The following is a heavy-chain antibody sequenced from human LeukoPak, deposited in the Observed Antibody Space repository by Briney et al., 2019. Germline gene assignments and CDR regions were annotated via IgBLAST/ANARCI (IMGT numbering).Heavy chain of an antibody. CDR2: IYTSGST. Sequence: SETLSLTCTVSGGSINSYYWSWIRQPAGKGLEWIGRIYTSGSTNYNPSLKSRVTTSVDTSKNQFSLKLSSVTAADTAVYYCARLYSISWFYFDYWGQGTLVTVSS. CDR3: ARLYSISWFYFDY. V-gene: IGHV4-4*07. D-gene: IGHD6-13*01. CDR1: GGSINSYY. J-gene: IGHJ4*02.